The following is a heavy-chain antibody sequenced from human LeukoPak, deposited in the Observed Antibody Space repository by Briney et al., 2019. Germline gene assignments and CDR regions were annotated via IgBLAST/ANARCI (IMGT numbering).Heavy chain of an antibody. CDR3: ARTYRSSHYYFDY. CDR2: ISYDGNNN. V-gene: IGHV3-30-3*01. D-gene: IGHD6-13*01. CDR1: GFTFNKYT. J-gene: IGHJ4*02. Sequence: AGGSLRLSCAAAGFTFNKYTMHWVRQAPGKGLEWVAVISYDGNNNYYSASVQGRFTISRDNSKNTLSLQMNSLRAEDTAVYYCARTYRSSHYYFDYWGQGTLVTVSS.